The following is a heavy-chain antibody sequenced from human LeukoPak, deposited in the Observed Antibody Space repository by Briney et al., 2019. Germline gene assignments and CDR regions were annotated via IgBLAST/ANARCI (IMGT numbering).Heavy chain of an antibody. CDR3: ARDAPMTTVTYYYYMDV. V-gene: IGHV3-11*04. J-gene: IGHJ6*03. Sequence: GGSLRLSCAASGFPFSDHYMSWIRQAPGKGLEWFSYISSSGSTIYYADSVKGRFTISRDNAKNSLYLQMNSLRAEDTAVYYCARDAPMTTVTYYYYMDVWGKGTTVTVSS. D-gene: IGHD4-11*01. CDR1: GFPFSDHY. CDR2: ISSSGSTI.